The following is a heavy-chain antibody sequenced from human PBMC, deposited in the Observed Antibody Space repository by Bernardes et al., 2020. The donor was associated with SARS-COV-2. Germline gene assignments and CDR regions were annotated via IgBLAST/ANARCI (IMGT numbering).Heavy chain of an antibody. CDR2: IYTSGST. CDR3: ARDSDYYDFWSGYIYGMDV. V-gene: IGHV4-4*07. D-gene: IGHD3-3*01. CDR1: GGSISSYY. J-gene: IGHJ6*02. Sequence: SETLSLTCTVSGGSISSYYWSWIRQPAGKGLEWIGRIYTSGSTNYNPSLKSRVTMSVDTSKNQFSLKLSSVTAADTAVYYCARDSDYYDFWSGYIYGMDVWGQGTTVTVSS.